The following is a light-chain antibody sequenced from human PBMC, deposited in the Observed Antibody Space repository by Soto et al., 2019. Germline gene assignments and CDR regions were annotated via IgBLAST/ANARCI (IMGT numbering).Light chain of an antibody. CDR2: ATS. CDR3: QHYNSYSEA. Sequence: DIQLTQSPSSLSASLGYRVTMTCRASRDVNIWLAWYQQKPEKAPRSLINATSSLHSGVPSRFSGSGSGTEFTLTISSLQPDDFATYYCQHYNSYSEAFGQGTKV. V-gene: IGKV1D-16*01. CDR1: RDVNIW. J-gene: IGKJ1*01.